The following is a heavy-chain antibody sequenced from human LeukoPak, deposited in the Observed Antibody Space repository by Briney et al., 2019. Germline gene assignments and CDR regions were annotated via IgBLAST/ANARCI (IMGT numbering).Heavy chain of an antibody. D-gene: IGHD4-23*01. CDR2: IYHTGNT. V-gene: IGHV4-39*01. CDR3: ARHVPHENGDKRGFEQ. J-gene: IGHJ4*02. CDR1: GDSISSSRYY. Sequence: SETLSLTCTVSGDSISSSRYYWGWIRQPPGKGLEWIASIYHTGNTYYNPSLKSRVTISVDTSKNHFSLMLSSVTAADTAIYHCARHVPHENGDKRGFEQWGQGTLVTVSS.